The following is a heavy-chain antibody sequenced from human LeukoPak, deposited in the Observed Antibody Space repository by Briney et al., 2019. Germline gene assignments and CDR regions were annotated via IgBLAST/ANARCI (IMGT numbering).Heavy chain of an antibody. D-gene: IGHD6-6*01. CDR2: VSGSGDNT. J-gene: IGHJ4*02. Sequence: PGGSLRLPCAASGFTFSNYAMSWVRQAPGKGLEWVSAVSGSGDNTYYADSVKGRFTISRDNSKNTLYLRMNSLRAEDTAVYYCAKVYGSSSWDWGQGTLVTVSS. CDR1: GFTFSNYA. V-gene: IGHV3-23*01. CDR3: AKVYGSSSWD.